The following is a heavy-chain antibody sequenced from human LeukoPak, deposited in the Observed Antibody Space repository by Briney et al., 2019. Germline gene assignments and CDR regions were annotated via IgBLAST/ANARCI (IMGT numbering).Heavy chain of an antibody. CDR2: INSNGSLV. CDR1: GFSFSNYE. D-gene: IGHD5-18*01. J-gene: IGHJ4*02. Sequence: PGGSLRLSCVASGFSFSNYEMNWVRQAPGKGLEWLSYINSNGSLVFYADSVKGRFTISRDNAKTSLYLYMNSLRAEDTAVYYCARDLSGVTGYTHGRGIDYWGQGTLVTVSS. CDR3: ARDLSGVTGYTHGRGIDY. V-gene: IGHV3-48*03.